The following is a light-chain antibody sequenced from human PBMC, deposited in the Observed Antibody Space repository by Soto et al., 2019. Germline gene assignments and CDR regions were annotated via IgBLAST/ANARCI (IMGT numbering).Light chain of an antibody. CDR3: QVWDRSSDVV. V-gene: IGLV3-21*02. CDR2: DDR. J-gene: IGLJ2*01. CDR1: NIGGKS. Sequence: SYELTQPPAVSVAPGQTATIPCGGSNIGGKSVHWYRQRPDPAPVLVLYDDRDRPSGIPERLSGSNSGDTATLTISRVEAGDEADYYCQVWDRSSDVVFGGGTKLTVL.